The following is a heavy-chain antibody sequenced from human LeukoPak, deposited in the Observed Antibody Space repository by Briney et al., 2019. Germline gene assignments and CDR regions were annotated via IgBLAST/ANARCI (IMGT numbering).Heavy chain of an antibody. CDR1: GGSISSYY. V-gene: IGHV4-4*09. Sequence: SETLSLTCTVSGGSISSYYWSWIRQPPGKGLEWIGYIYTSGSTNYNPSLKSRVTISVDTSKNQFSLNLSSVTAADTAVYYCARSRRLQKYYYYYYMDVWGKGTTVTVSS. CDR2: IYTSGST. D-gene: IGHD5-24*01. J-gene: IGHJ6*03. CDR3: ARSRRLQKYYYYYYMDV.